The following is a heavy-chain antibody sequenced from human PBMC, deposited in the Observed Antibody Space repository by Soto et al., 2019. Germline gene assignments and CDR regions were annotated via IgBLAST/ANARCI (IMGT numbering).Heavy chain of an antibody. D-gene: IGHD7-27*01. Sequence: EAQLVESGGGLVKPGGSLRISCAASGFTFGPYRMNWVRQAPGKGLEWVSSISSSGTDISYADSVKGRFTISRDNAKNSLFLQMNSLRVEDTAVYYCAKSNWGSRDGYCGPGTLVTVSS. CDR3: AKSNWGSRDGY. CDR1: GFTFGPYR. CDR2: ISSSGTDI. V-gene: IGHV3-21*02. J-gene: IGHJ4*02.